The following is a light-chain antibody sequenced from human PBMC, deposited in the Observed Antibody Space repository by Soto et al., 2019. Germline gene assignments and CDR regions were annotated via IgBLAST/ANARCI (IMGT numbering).Light chain of an antibody. CDR1: QSVSSF. CDR3: QQRSKWPPT. J-gene: IGKJ1*01. Sequence: EIVLTQSPPTLSLSPGEGATLSCRASQSVSSFLAWYQQNPGQAPRLLIFDASNRATGIPARFSGSGSGTDFSLTISSLEPEDFAVYYCQQRSKWPPTFGQGTKVDIK. V-gene: IGKV3-11*01. CDR2: DAS.